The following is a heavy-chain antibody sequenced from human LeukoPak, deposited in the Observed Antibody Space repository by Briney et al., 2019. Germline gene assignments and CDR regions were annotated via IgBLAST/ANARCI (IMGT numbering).Heavy chain of an antibody. CDR1: GGSFSGYY. CDR3: ASSCTNGVCHRYSSSWYAY. V-gene: IGHV3-74*01. J-gene: IGHJ4*02. Sequence: ETLSLTCAVYGGSFSGYYWSWIRQPPGKGLVWVSRINSDGSSTSYADSVKGRFTISRDNAKNTLYLQMNSLRAEDTAVYYCASSCTNGVCHRYSSSWYAYWGQGTLVTVSS. CDR2: INSDGSST. D-gene: IGHD6-13*01.